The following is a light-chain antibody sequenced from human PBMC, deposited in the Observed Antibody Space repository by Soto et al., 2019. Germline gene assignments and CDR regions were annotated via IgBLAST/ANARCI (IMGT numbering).Light chain of an antibody. V-gene: IGKV3-20*01. CDR1: QSVSSNF. J-gene: IGKJ4*01. CDR2: GTS. CDR3: YQYSSSIT. Sequence: EIVLTQSPGTLSLSPGERATLSCRASQSVSSNFLAWYQLRPGQAPRLLIYGTSSRATGIPDRFSGSGSGTDFTLTISRLEPEDFAVYFCYQYSSSITFGGGTKVEVK.